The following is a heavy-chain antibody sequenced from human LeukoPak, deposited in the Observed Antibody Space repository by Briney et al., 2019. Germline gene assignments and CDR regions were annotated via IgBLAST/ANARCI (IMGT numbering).Heavy chain of an antibody. J-gene: IGHJ5*02. CDR1: GDSVSSDSAA. D-gene: IGHD2-21*01. CDR3: ARSTALVGDDWVDP. Sequence: SQTLSLTCAISGDSVSSDSAAWNWIRQSPSRGLEWLGRTVYRSKWYYDYAVSVQSRITINADTSKNQFSLHLNSATPEDTAVYYCARSTALVGDDWVDPWGQGTLVTVSS. V-gene: IGHV6-1*01. CDR2: TVYRSKWYY.